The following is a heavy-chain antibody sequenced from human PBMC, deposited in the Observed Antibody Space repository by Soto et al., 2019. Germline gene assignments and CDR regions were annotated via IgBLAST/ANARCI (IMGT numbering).Heavy chain of an antibody. V-gene: IGHV3-48*03. CDR3: ARATYSSSYYFDS. J-gene: IGHJ4*02. CDR2: IGSSGSTI. D-gene: IGHD6-6*01. Sequence: GGSLRLSCAASGFTFSSFEMNWVRQAPGKGLEWVSRIGSSGSTIWYADSVKGRFTISRDNAKNSLYLQMNSLRGEDTAVYYCARATYSSSYYFDSWGQGTLVTVSS. CDR1: GFTFSSFE.